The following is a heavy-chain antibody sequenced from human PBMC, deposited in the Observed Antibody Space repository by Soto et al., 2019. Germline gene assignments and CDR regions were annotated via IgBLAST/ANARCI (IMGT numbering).Heavy chain of an antibody. Sequence: PSETLSLTCTVSGGSISSSSYYWGWIRQPPGKGLEWIGSIYYSGSTYYNPSLKSRVTISVDTSKNQFSLKLSSVTAADTAVYYCARATVEYMLDYWGQGTLVTVSS. CDR3: ARATVEYMLDY. V-gene: IGHV4-39*01. CDR2: IYYSGST. D-gene: IGHD6-6*01. J-gene: IGHJ4*02. CDR1: GGSISSSSYY.